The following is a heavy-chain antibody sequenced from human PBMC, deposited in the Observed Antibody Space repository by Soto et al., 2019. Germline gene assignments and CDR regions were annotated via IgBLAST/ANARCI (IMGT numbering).Heavy chain of an antibody. CDR3: AGQRSPEGWFDP. V-gene: IGHV3-23*01. CDR2: VTVTGGST. Sequence: PXESLSLTCAASAISFNTYGLTWVRQAPGKGLEWVSTVTVTGGSTYYADSVKGRFTISRDRSNYTVSLLLNSLRVEDTAIYYCAGQRSPEGWFDPWGKGTLVTVSS. J-gene: IGHJ5*02. CDR1: AISFNTYG. D-gene: IGHD3-10*01.